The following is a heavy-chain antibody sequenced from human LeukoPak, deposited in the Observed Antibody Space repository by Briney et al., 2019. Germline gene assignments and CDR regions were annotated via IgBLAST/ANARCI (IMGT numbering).Heavy chain of an antibody. CDR2: ISFDGSNK. CDR1: GFTFSSYG. CDR3: AREGPDSSGYYYGSVDY. Sequence: GRSLRLSCAASGFTFSSYGIHWVRQAPGKWLEWVALISFDGSNKYYVDSVKGRFTISRDNAKNTLYLQMNSLRAEDTAVYYCAREGPDSSGYYYGSVDYWGQGTLVTVSS. J-gene: IGHJ4*02. D-gene: IGHD3-22*01. V-gene: IGHV3-30*03.